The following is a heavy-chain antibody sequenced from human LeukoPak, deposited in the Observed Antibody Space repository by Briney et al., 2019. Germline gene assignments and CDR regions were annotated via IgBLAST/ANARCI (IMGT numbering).Heavy chain of an antibody. CDR3: ARFNWNYAGAFDI. CDR1: GYTLTGYY. Sequence: ASVKVSCKASGYTLTGYYMHWVRQAPGQGLEWMGRINPNSGGTNYAQKFQGRVTMTRDTSVSTAYMELSRLRSDDTAVYYCARFNWNYAGAFDIWGQGTMVTVSS. CDR2: INPNSGGT. J-gene: IGHJ3*02. D-gene: IGHD1-7*01. V-gene: IGHV1-2*06.